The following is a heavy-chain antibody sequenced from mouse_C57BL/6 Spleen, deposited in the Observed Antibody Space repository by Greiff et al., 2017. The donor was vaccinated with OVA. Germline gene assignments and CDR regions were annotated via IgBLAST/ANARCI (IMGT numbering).Heavy chain of an antibody. V-gene: IGHV1-54*01. D-gene: IGHD1-1*01. CDR2: INPVSGGT. Sequence: QVQLQQSGAELVRPGTSVTVSCKASGYAFTNYLIEWVKQRPGQGLEWIGVINPVSGGTNYNEKFMGKATLTADRSSSTAYMPFSSLTSEDSAVHFCARGGYGSRDAMDGWGQGASVTVSA. J-gene: IGHJ4*01. CDR1: GYAFTNYL. CDR3: ARGGYGSRDAMDG.